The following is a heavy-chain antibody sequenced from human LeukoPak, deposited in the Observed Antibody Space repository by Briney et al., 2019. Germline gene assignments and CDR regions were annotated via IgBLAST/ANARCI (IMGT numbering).Heavy chain of an antibody. CDR2: IRYDERSK. CDR1: GFIFSNYG. Sequence: GGSLRLSCAASGFIFSNYGMHWVRQAPGKGLEWVAFIRYDERSKYYADSVKGRFTISRDNSKNTLFIQMNSLRAEDAVVFTCDTDGHSGGYCCGGSCYSFDYWGQGTLVTVSS. V-gene: IGHV3-30*02. CDR3: DTDGHSGGYCCGGSCYSFDY. J-gene: IGHJ4*02. D-gene: IGHD2-15*01.